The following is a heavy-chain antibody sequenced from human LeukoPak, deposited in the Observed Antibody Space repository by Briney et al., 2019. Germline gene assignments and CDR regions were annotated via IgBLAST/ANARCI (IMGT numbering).Heavy chain of an antibody. J-gene: IGHJ4*02. Sequence: PGGSLRLSCAASGFSFSSYNMNWVRQAPGKGLEWVSSITSYSSYIYYADSVMGRFTISRDNAKNSLYLQMNSLRAEDTALYYCARDDAPGGGYLDYWGQGTLVTVSS. CDR2: ITSYSSYI. CDR3: ARDDAPGGGYLDY. CDR1: GFSFSSYN. D-gene: IGHD2-8*01. V-gene: IGHV3-21*04.